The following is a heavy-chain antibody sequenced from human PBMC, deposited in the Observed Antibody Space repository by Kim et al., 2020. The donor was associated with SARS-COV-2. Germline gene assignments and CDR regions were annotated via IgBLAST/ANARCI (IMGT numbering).Heavy chain of an antibody. Sequence: GGSLRLSCAASGFTFSSYAMSWVRQAPGKGLEWVSAISGSGGSTYYADSVKGRFTISRDNSKNTLYLQMNSLRAEDTAVYYCAKEGDYYDSSGYYYVVYYYYYMDVWGKGTTVTVSS. J-gene: IGHJ6*03. D-gene: IGHD3-22*01. CDR1: GFTFSSYA. CDR2: ISGSGGST. CDR3: AKEGDYYDSSGYYYVVYYYYYMDV. V-gene: IGHV3-23*01.